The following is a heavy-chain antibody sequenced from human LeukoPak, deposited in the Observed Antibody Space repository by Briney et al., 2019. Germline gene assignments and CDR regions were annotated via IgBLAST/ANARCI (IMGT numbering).Heavy chain of an antibody. V-gene: IGHV3-23*01. J-gene: IGHJ4*02. D-gene: IGHD3-10*01. CDR1: GFTYTNFW. Sequence: PGGSLRLSCAASGFTYTNFWMSWVRQAPGKGLEWVSAISGSGGSTYYADSVKGRFTISRDNSKNTLYLQMNSLRAEDTAVYYCTPYSYYYGSGSYYPHYWGQGTLVTVSS. CDR3: TPYSYYYGSGSYYPHY. CDR2: ISGSGGST.